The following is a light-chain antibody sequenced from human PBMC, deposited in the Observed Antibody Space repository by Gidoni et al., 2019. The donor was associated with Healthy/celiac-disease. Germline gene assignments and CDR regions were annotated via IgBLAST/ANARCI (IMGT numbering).Light chain of an antibody. CDR1: QSVSSY. CDR3: QQRSNWPPGFT. Sequence: EIVLTQSPATLSLSPGESATLSCRASQSVSSYLAWYQQKTGQAPRLLIYDASNRATGIPARFSGSGSGTDFTLTIISLEPEDFAVYYCQQRSNWPPGFTFGPXTKVDIK. J-gene: IGKJ3*01. V-gene: IGKV3-11*01. CDR2: DAS.